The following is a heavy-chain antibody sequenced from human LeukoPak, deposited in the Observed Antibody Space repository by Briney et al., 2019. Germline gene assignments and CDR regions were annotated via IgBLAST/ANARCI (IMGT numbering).Heavy chain of an antibody. CDR2: IYSSGST. V-gene: IGHV4-59*01. CDR1: GGSISSCY. Sequence: SQTLSLTCTVSGGSISSCYWSWVRQPPGKGLEWIGYIYSSGSTNYNPSLKSRVTISVDTSKNQCSLKLRSVTAADTAVYYCVRTYYYYYMDVWGKGTTVTISS. CDR3: VRTYYYYYMDV. J-gene: IGHJ6*03.